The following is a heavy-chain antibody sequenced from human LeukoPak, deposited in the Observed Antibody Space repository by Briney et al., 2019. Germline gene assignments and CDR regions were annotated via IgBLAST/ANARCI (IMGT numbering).Heavy chain of an antibody. D-gene: IGHD3-10*01. V-gene: IGHV4-30-2*01. CDR3: ARCSRGVVYYYGMDV. CDR2: IYHSGST. J-gene: IGHJ6*02. Sequence: SETLSLTCTVSGGSISSGGYYWSWIRQPPGKGLEWIGYIYHSGSTYCNPSLKSRVTISVDRSKNQFSLKLSSVTAADTAVYYCARCSRGVVYYYGMDVWGQGTTVTVSS. CDR1: GGSISSGGYY.